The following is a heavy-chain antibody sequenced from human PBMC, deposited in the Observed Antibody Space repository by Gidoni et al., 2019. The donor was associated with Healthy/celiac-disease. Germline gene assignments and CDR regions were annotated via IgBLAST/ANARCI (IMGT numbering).Heavy chain of an antibody. D-gene: IGHD1-26*01. J-gene: IGHJ4*02. CDR2: IRSKANSYAT. V-gene: IGHV3-73*02. CDR1: GFTFRGSA. CDR3: TRLWELPSY. Sequence: EVQLVESGGGLVQPGGSLKLSCAASGFTFRGSAMHWVRQASGKGLEWVGRIRSKANSYATAYAASVKGRFTISRDESKNTAYLQMNSLKTEDTAVYYCTRLWELPSYWGQGTLVTVSS.